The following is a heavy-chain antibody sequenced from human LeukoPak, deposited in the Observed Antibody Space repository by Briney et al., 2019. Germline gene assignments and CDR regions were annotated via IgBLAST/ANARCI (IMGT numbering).Heavy chain of an antibody. CDR3: ARGGYCGSTRCYVFNAFDI. V-gene: IGHV3-48*03. CDR2: NTSTSTT. J-gene: IGHJ3*02. D-gene: IGHD2-2*01. Sequence: GGPLRLSCAACGVTFTSHEKNWVRHATGKEVEWVSHNTSTSTTYYADSVKGRFTISKDNAKNSLYLQMNSVRAEDTATYYCARGGYCGSTRCYVFNAFDIWGQGTMVTVSS. CDR1: GVTFTSHE.